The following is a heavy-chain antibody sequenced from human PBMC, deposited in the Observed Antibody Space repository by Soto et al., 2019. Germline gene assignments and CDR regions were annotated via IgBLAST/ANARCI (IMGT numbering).Heavy chain of an antibody. D-gene: IGHD4-17*01. V-gene: IGHV3-30*18. CDR2: LSYDGSKE. Sequence: WWSLRLSCSASVFTFSSFGMHWFRQAPGKGLEWVALLSYDGSKEYYADSVKGRFSVSRDNSKNTLYLQMNSLRVEDTAVYFCAKRLLRGTTLSVLDYWGRGTLVTVSS. J-gene: IGHJ4*02. CDR1: VFTFSSFG. CDR3: AKRLLRGTTLSVLDY.